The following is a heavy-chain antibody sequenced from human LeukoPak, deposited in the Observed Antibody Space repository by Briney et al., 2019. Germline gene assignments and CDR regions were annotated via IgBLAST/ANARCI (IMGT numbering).Heavy chain of an antibody. Sequence: GASVKVSCKASGYTFTSYGISWVRQAPGQGLEWMGWISAYNGNTNYAQKLPGRVTMTTDTSTSTAYMELRSLRSDDTAVYYCAREWRWFGVWYYYGMDVWGQGTTVTVSS. J-gene: IGHJ6*02. CDR3: AREWRWFGVWYYYGMDV. V-gene: IGHV1-18*01. CDR1: GYTFTSYG. D-gene: IGHD3-10*01. CDR2: ISAYNGNT.